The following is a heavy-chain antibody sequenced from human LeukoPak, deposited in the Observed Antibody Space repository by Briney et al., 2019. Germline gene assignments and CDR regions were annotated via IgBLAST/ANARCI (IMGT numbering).Heavy chain of an antibody. J-gene: IGHJ6*03. V-gene: IGHV4-34*01. D-gene: IGHD6-13*01. Sequence: SETLSLTCAVYGGSFSGYYWSWIRQPPGKGLEWIGEINHSGSTNYNPSLKSRVTISVDTSKNQFSLKLSSVTAADTAVYCCARVRAAAGTAYYYYYYLDVWRKGTAVTVSS. CDR2: INHSGST. CDR1: GGSFSGYY. CDR3: ARVRAAAGTAYYYYYYLDV.